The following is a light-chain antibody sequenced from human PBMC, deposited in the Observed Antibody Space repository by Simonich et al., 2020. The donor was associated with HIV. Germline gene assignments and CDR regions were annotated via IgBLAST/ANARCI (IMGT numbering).Light chain of an antibody. V-gene: IGKV2D-29*02. J-gene: IGKJ3*01. CDR2: EIS. CDR3: MQSIQLPFT. CDR1: QNLLHSDVKTY. Sequence: DIVMTQSPLSLPVTPGGPASISCKSSQNLLHSDVKTYLFWYLEKPGQSPQLLIYEISNRVSGVPDRFRGGGSGTDVTLKISRVEAEDVGVYYCMQSIQLPFTFGPGTKVDIK.